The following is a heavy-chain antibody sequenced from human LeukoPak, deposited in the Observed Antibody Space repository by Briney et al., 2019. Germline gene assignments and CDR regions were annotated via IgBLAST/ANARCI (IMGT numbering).Heavy chain of an antibody. V-gene: IGHV3-9*01. D-gene: IGHD5-12*01. CDR2: ISWNSGSI. CDR1: GFTFDDYA. Sequence: GRSLRLSCAASGFTFDDYAMHWVRQAPGKGLEWVSGISWNSGSIGYADSVKGRFTISRDNAKNSLYLQMNSLRAEDTALYYCAKLVGRGSGYCSFVDYWGQGNLVTVSS. CDR3: AKLVGRGSGYCSFVDY. J-gene: IGHJ4*02.